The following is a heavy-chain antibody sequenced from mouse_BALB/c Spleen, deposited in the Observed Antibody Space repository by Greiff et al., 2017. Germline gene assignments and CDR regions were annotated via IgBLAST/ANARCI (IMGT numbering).Heavy chain of an antibody. J-gene: IGHJ4*01. CDR1: GFTFSNYW. CDR3: TRQRMAMDY. Sequence: EVHLVESGGGLVQPGGSMKLSCVASGFTFSNYWMNWVRQSPEKGLEWVAEIRLKSNNYATHYAESVKGRFTISRDDSKSSVYLQMNNLRAEDTGIYYCTRQRMAMDYWGQGTSVTVSS. CDR2: IRLKSNNYAT. V-gene: IGHV6-6*02.